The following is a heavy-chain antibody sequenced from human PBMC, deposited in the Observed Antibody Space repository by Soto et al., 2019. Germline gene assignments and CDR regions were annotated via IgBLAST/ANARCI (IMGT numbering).Heavy chain of an antibody. V-gene: IGHV4-59*01. CDR2: IYYSGST. J-gene: IGHJ4*02. D-gene: IGHD5-18*01. Sequence: SETLSLTCTVSGGSISSYYWSWIRQPPGKGLEWIGYIYYSGSTNYNPSLKSRVTISVDTSKNQFSLKLSSVTAVDTAVYYCARGGGYSYGPKWGQGTLVTSPQ. CDR1: GGSISSYY. CDR3: ARGGGYSYGPK.